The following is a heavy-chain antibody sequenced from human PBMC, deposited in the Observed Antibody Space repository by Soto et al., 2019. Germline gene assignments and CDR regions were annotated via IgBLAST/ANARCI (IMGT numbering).Heavy chain of an antibody. J-gene: IGHJ4*02. Sequence: GGSLRLSCAASGFTFSSYAMSWIRQAPGKGLEWVSAISGSGGSTYYADSVKGRFTISRDNSKNTLYLQMNSLRAEDTAVYYCAPTMVRGVPPRYFDYWGQGTLVTV. D-gene: IGHD3-10*01. CDR3: APTMVRGVPPRYFDY. V-gene: IGHV3-23*01. CDR2: ISGSGGST. CDR1: GFTFSSYA.